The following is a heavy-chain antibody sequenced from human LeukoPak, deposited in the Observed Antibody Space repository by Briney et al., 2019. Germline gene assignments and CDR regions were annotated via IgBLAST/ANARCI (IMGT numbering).Heavy chain of an antibody. J-gene: IGHJ4*02. CDR2: IYSGGGT. D-gene: IGHD1-26*01. V-gene: IGHV3-66*02. Sequence: QSGGSLRLSCAASGFTVSSNYVSWVRQAPGKWLGWVSIIYSGGGTYYAASVKGRFTISRDNSKNTLYLQMNSLRAEDTAVYYCATNLGSYPRSWAHWGQGTLVTVSS. CDR1: GFTVSSNY. CDR3: ATNLGSYPRSWAH.